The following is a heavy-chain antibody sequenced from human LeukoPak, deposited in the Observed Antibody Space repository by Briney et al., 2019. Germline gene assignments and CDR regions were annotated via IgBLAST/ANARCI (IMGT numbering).Heavy chain of an antibody. CDR1: GGSISSYY. Sequence: SETLSLTCTVSGGSISSYYWSWIRQPPGKGLEWIGYIYTSGSTNYNPSLKSRVTISVDTSKNQFSLRLSSETAADTAVYYCARHEGHSSSWYWFDPWGQGTLVTVSS. V-gene: IGHV4-4*09. D-gene: IGHD6-13*01. CDR3: ARHEGHSSSWYWFDP. CDR2: IYTSGST. J-gene: IGHJ5*02.